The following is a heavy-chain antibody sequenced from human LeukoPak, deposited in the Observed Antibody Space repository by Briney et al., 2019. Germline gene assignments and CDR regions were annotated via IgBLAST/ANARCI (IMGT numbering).Heavy chain of an antibody. D-gene: IGHD1-26*01. J-gene: IGHJ4*02. Sequence: SVKVSCKASRGTFSSYAINWVRQAPGQGLEWMGGIIPIFGTANYAQKFQGRVTMTTDTSTSTAYMELRSLRSDDTAVYYCARGEWELPFDYWGQGTLVTVSS. CDR1: RGTFSSYA. CDR3: ARGEWELPFDY. V-gene: IGHV1-69*05. CDR2: IIPIFGTA.